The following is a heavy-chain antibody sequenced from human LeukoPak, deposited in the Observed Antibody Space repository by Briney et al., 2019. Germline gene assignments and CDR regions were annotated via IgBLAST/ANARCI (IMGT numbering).Heavy chain of an antibody. CDR2: ITPSGDGT. D-gene: IGHD3-22*01. J-gene: IGHJ4*02. CDR3: ARGHTHTYYYDSSGYSDLDY. V-gene: IGHV1-46*01. CDR1: GYRLTSYF. Sequence: ASVKVSCKSSGYRLTSYFMHWVRQAPGHGLEWMGVITPSGDGTSYTQKFQGRVTMTRDTSISTAYMELSRLRSDDTAVYYCARGHTHTYYYDSSGYSDLDYWGQGTLVTVSS.